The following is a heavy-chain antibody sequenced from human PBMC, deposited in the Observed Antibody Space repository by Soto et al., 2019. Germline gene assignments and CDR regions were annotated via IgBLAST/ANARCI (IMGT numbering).Heavy chain of an antibody. CDR2: IYSSGST. CDR3: ATIHADNWNYRGRDFDI. J-gene: IGHJ3*02. D-gene: IGHD1-7*01. CDR1: GGSISTYY. V-gene: IGHV4-4*07. Sequence: SETLSLTCSVSGGSISTYYWSWIRQPAGKGLEWIGHIYSSGSTNYNPTIYNPSLKSRVTMSVDSSKNQFSLKLNSMTAADTAVYYCATIHADNWNYRGRDFDIWGQGTMVTVSS.